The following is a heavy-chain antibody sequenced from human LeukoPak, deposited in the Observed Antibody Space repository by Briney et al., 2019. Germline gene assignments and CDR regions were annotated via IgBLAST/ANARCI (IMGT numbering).Heavy chain of an antibody. CDR2: IGTAGDT. CDR1: GFTFSSYD. Sequence: GGSLRLSCAASGFTFSSYDMHWVRQATGKGLEWVSAIGTAGDTYYPGSVKGRFTISRENAKNSLYLQMNSLRAGGTAVYYCARGFGAAGNDAFDIWGQGTMVTVSS. J-gene: IGHJ3*02. CDR3: ARGFGAAGNDAFDI. V-gene: IGHV3-13*01. D-gene: IGHD6-13*01.